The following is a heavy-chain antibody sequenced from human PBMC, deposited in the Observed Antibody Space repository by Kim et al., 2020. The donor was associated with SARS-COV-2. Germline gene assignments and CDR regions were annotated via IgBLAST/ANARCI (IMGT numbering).Heavy chain of an antibody. D-gene: IGHD6-19*01. Sequence: SETLSLTCTVSGDSISTHHWSWIRQPPGKGLEWIAYISYTGSTHFNPSLKSRVTLSVDTSENQFSLRLSSVTAADTAVYYCAGHNNGWPNDYFGFWGQGALVTVSS. CDR2: ISYTGST. CDR3: AGHNNGWPNDYFGF. CDR1: GDSISTHH. J-gene: IGHJ4*02. V-gene: IGHV4-59*11.